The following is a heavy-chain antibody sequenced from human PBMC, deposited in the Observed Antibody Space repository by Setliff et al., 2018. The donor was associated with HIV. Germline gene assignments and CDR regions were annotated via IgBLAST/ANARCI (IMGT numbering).Heavy chain of an antibody. CDR2: IYNSAST. CDR3: ARETYYYDNPQYYYYYMDV. CDR1: GGSISSYY. Sequence: SETLSLTCTVSGGSISSYYWTWIRQPPGKGLEWIGYIYNSASTSYNPSLKSRVTISVDTSKNQFSLKLSSVTAADTAVYYCARETYYYDNPQYYYYYMDVWGKGTTVTVSS. D-gene: IGHD3-22*01. J-gene: IGHJ6*03. V-gene: IGHV4-4*09.